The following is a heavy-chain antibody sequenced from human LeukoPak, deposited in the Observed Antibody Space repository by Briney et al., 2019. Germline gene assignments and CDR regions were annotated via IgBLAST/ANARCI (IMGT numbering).Heavy chain of an antibody. V-gene: IGHV3-48*01. CDR3: ARGMRDYYYYMDV. CDR2: ISSSSSTI. D-gene: IGHD6-13*01. CDR1: GFTFSSYS. Sequence: PGGALRLSCAASGFTFSSYSMNWVRQAPGKGLEWVSYISSSSSTIYYADSVKGRFTISIDNAKNSLYLQMNSLRAEDTAVYYCARGMRDYYYYMDVWGKGTTVTVSS. J-gene: IGHJ6*03.